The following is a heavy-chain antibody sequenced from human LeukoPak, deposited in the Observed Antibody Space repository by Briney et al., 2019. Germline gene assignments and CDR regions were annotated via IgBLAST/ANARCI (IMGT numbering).Heavy chain of an antibody. CDR3: ARLTAPYYFDY. Sequence: SETLSLTCTVSGGSISSYYWSWIRQPPGKGLEWIGYIYYSGSTNYNPSLKSRITISVDTSKNQFSLKLSSVTAADTAVYYCARLTAPYYFDYWGQGTLVTVSS. CDR2: IYYSGST. J-gene: IGHJ4*02. V-gene: IGHV4-59*01. CDR1: GGSISSYY. D-gene: IGHD1-14*01.